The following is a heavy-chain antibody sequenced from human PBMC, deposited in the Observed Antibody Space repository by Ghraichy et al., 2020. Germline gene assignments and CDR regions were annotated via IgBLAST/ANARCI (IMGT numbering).Heavy chain of an antibody. V-gene: IGHV3-23*01. J-gene: IGHJ3*02. CDR1: GFTFSSYA. D-gene: IGHD3-22*01. CDR2: ISGSGGST. CDR3: AKDQPYYYYYDSSGLDALDI. Sequence: GGSLRLSCAASGFTFSSYAMSWVRQAPGKGLEWVSAISGSGGSTYYADSVKGRFTISRDNSKNTLDLQMNSLRAEDTAVYYCAKDQPYYYYYDSSGLDALDIWGQGTMVTVSS.